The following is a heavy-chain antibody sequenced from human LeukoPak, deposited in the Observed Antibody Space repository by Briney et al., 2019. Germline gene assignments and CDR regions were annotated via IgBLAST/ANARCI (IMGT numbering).Heavy chain of an antibody. Sequence: GGSLRLSCAASGFTFSNYWMSWVRQAPGKGLEWVANIKLDGSEKYYVDSVKGRFTISRDNAKNSLYLQMNSLRAEDTAVYYCAGDEVLRAFDIWGQGTMVTVSS. V-gene: IGHV3-7*01. CDR1: GFTFSNYW. J-gene: IGHJ3*02. D-gene: IGHD4/OR15-4a*01. CDR2: IKLDGSEK. CDR3: AGDEVLRAFDI.